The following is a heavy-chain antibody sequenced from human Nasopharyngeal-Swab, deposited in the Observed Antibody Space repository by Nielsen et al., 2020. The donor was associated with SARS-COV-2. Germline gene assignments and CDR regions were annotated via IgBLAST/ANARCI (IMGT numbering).Heavy chain of an antibody. CDR2: INTNTGNP. J-gene: IGHJ6*02. V-gene: IGHV7-4-1*02. Sequence: ASAKVPCKASGYTFTSYAMNWVRQAPGQGLECMGWINTNTGNPTYAQGFTGRFVFSLDISVSTAYLQISSLKAEDTAVYYCARDAYYYYYGMDVWGQGTTVTVAS. CDR3: ARDAYYYYYGMDV. CDR1: GYTFTSYA.